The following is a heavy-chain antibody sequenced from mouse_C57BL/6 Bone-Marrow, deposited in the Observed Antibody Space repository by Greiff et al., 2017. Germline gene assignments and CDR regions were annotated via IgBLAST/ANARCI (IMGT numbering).Heavy chain of an antibody. J-gene: IGHJ2*01. D-gene: IGHD4-1*01. Sequence: EVKLMESGPVLVKPGASVKMSCKASGYTFTDYYMNWVKQSHGKSLEWIGVINPYNGGTSYNQKFKGKATLTVDKSSSTAYMELNSLTSEDSAVYYCARDWDEDYWGQGTTLTVSS. CDR2: INPYNGGT. CDR1: GYTFTDYY. CDR3: ARDWDEDY. V-gene: IGHV1-19*01.